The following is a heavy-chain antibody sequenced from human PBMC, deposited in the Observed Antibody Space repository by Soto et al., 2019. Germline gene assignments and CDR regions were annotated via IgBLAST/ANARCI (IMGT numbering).Heavy chain of an antibody. CDR3: ARDLGVDGYPYY. D-gene: IGHD5-12*01. CDR2: ISYDGSNK. Sequence: QVQLVESGGGVVQPGRSLRLSCAASGFTFSSYAMYWVRQAPGKGLEWVAVISYDGSNKYYADSVKGRFTISRDNSKNTLYLQMNSLRAEDTAVYYCARDLGVDGYPYYWGQGTLVTVSS. J-gene: IGHJ4*02. CDR1: GFTFSSYA. V-gene: IGHV3-30-3*01.